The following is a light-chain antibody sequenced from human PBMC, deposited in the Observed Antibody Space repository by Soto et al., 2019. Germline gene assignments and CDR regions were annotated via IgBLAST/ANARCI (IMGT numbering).Light chain of an antibody. CDR3: QQYITSPPMYT. CDR1: QSVSSRY. J-gene: IGKJ2*01. Sequence: ETVLTQSPGTLSLSPGERATLSCRASQSVSSRYLAWYQQKPGQAPRLLIYSASNRATGIPDRFSGSGSGTEFTLTITRLEPEDCAVYYCQQYITSPPMYTFGQGTKLEIK. CDR2: SAS. V-gene: IGKV3-20*01.